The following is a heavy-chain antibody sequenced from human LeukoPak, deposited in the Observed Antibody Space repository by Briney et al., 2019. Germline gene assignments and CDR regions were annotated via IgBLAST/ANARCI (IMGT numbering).Heavy chain of an antibody. J-gene: IGHJ5*02. CDR3: AELSGRLNWFDP. CDR1: GFTFGTYD. CDR2: ISGVGRGAT. Sequence: GGSLRLPCTASGFTFGTYDMSWVRQAPGKGLEWVSTISGVGRGATYYADSVKGRFTISRDMSKKTLYLQMNRLRVGDTGVYYCAELSGRLNWFDPWGQGTLVTVST. D-gene: IGHD6-25*01. V-gene: IGHV3-23*01.